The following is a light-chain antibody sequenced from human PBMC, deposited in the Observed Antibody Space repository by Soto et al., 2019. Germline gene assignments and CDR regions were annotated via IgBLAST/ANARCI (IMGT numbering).Light chain of an antibody. V-gene: IGKV3-11*01. J-gene: IGKJ4*01. CDR3: QQRSNWPPLT. CDR1: QSVSSN. Sequence: EIVMTQVPAILTFFPGDSATLSCRASQSVSSNLAWYQQKPGQAPRLLIYGAYTRSTGIPAKFSGSGSGTDFTLTISSLEPEDFAGYFCQQRSNWPPLTFGGGTKV. CDR2: GAY.